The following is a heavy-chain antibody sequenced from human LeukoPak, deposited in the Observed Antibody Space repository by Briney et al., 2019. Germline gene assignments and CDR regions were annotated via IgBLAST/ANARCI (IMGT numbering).Heavy chain of an antibody. Sequence: TSETPSLTCTVSSGSISSYYWSWIRQPPGKGLEWIGYVHYTGITNYSPSLKSRVTISLDTSKKQFSLKLSSVTAADTAVYYCTRGSDGEYDSWGQGTLVTVSS. CDR1: SGSISSYY. CDR2: VHYTGIT. J-gene: IGHJ4*02. D-gene: IGHD5-24*01. CDR3: TRGSDGEYDS. V-gene: IGHV4-59*08.